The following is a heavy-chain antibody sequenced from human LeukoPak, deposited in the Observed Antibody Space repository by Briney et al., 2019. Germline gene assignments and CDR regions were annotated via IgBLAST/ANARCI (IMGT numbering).Heavy chain of an antibody. CDR1: GGSISSNY. CDR2: IYHSGST. CDR3: ARLGYYGSGSYGAIPYYYYYGMDV. D-gene: IGHD3-10*01. V-gene: IGHV4-59*08. J-gene: IGHJ6*02. Sequence: SSETLSLTCTVSGGSISSNYWSWIRQSPGKGLEWIGYIYHSGSTNHNPSLKSRVTISVDTSKNQFSLKLSSVTAADTAVYYCARLGYYGSGSYGAIPYYYYYGMDVWGQGTTVTVSS.